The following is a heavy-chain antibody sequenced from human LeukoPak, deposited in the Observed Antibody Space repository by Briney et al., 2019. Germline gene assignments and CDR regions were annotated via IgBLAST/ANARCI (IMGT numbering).Heavy chain of an antibody. D-gene: IGHD2-2*01. CDR2: KYYSGSA. Sequence: SQTLSLTCSVSGVSVSDGRYYWTWIRQHPGKGLEWIGYKYYSGSAKYNPSLKSRLTISIDTSKNQFSLQLSSVTAADAATYYCATPYCSSLSCLDVFNMWGQGTRVTVSS. CDR3: ATPYCSSLSCLDVFNM. CDR1: GVSVSDGRYY. V-gene: IGHV4-31*03. J-gene: IGHJ3*02.